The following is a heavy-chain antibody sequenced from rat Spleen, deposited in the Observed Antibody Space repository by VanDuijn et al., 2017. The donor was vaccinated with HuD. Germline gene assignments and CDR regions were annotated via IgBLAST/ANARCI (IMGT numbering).Heavy chain of an antibody. D-gene: IGHD1-10*01. J-gene: IGHJ1*01. CDR3: TRPNSPYWYFDF. CDR2: IQSGGRT. V-gene: IGHV2-19*01. CDR1: GFSLTDYS. Sequence: QVQLKESVPGLVQPSQTLSLTCTVSGFSLTDYSVYWVRQPPGKGLEWMGRIQSGGRTDYNSALKSRLSISRDTSKSQVFLKMNSLQTEDTAIYFCTRPNSPYWYFDFWGPGTMVTVSS.